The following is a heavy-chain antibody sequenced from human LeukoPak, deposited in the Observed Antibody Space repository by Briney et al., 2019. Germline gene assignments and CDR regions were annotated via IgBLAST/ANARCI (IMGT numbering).Heavy chain of an antibody. CDR3: ARDYCSGGSCYFDY. D-gene: IGHD2-15*01. J-gene: IGHJ4*02. CDR1: GFTFSRYA. CDR2: ISTSGGST. V-gene: IGHV3-64*04. Sequence: GGSLRPSCSASGFTFSRYAMLWVRQAPGKGLEYVSAISTSGGSTYYADSVKGRFTISRDNSKNTLYLQMNSLRAEDTAVYYCARDYCSGGSCYFDYWGQGTLVIVSS.